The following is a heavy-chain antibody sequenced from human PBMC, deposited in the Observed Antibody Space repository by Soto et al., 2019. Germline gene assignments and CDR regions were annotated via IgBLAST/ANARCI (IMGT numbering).Heavy chain of an antibody. CDR3: AKDIGTRTYYYYYGMDV. V-gene: IGHV3-43*01. J-gene: IGHJ6*02. Sequence: GGSLRLSCAASGFTFDDYTMHWVRQAPGKGLEWVTLICWDCGSTYYADFVKGRFTISRDNSKNFLYLQMNSLRTEDTALYYCAKDIGTRTYYYYYGMDVWGQGTTVTVSS. D-gene: IGHD1-1*01. CDR2: ICWDCGST. CDR1: GFTFDDYT.